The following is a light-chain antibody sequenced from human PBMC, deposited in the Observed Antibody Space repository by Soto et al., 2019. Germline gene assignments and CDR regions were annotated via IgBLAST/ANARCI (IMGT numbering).Light chain of an antibody. V-gene: IGLV2-8*01. CDR2: DVN. CDR1: SGDVGGYNY. CDR3: SSHAGSENPFV. Sequence: QSALTQPPSASGSPGQSVTISCTGTSGDVGGYNYVSCYQQHPGKAPKLMIYDVNKRPSGVPDRFSGSQSGNTASLTVSGLQAEDEADYYCSSHAGSENPFVFGTGTKVTVL. J-gene: IGLJ1*01.